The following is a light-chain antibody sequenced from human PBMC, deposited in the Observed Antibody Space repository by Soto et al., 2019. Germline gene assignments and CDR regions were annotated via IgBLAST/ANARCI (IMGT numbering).Light chain of an antibody. V-gene: IGLV1-36*01. CDR1: SSNVGNNA. J-gene: IGLJ2*01. Sequence: QPVLTQPPSVSEAPRQRVTISCSGSSSNVGNNAVNWYQQLPGKAPKLLIYYDDLLPSGVSDRFSGSKSGTSASLAIGGLQSEDEADYYCAVWDDSLNGVVFGGGTKLTVL. CDR3: AVWDDSLNGVV. CDR2: YDD.